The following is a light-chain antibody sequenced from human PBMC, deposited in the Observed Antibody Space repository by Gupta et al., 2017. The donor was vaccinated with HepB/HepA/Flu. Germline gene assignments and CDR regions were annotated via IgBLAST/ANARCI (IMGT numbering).Light chain of an antibody. CDR1: SGHSSYA. CDR3: QTWGTGIGV. V-gene: IGLV4-69*01. J-gene: IGLJ3*02. Sequence: QLVLTQSPSASASLGASVKLTCTLSSGHSSYAIAWHQQQPNKGPRYLMKLDNDGSHTKGDGIPDRFSGSSSGAARYLTISSLQSEDEAYYYCQTWGTGIGVFGGGTKLTVL. CDR2: LDNDGSH.